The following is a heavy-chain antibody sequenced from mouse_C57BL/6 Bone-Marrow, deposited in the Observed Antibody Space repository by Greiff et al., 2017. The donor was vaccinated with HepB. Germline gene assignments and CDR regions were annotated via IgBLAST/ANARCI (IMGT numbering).Heavy chain of an antibody. J-gene: IGHJ2*01. CDR1: GFNIKDTY. D-gene: IGHD1-2*01. CDR3: ARISPAFDS. Sequence: VQLQQSGAELVKPGASVKLSCTASGFNIKDTYMHWVKQRPEQGLEWIGRIYPANGSTKYDPKFQGKATITADTSSNIASLHLSSLTSEDTAVYYCARISPAFDSWGQGTPLTVSS. V-gene: IGHV14-3*02. CDR2: IYPANGST.